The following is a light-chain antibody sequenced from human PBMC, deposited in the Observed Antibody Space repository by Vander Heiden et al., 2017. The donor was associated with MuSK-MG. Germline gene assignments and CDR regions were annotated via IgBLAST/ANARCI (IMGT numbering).Light chain of an antibody. CDR3: QQSDSTPPT. J-gene: IGKJ1*01. CDR2: AAS. Sequence: DIQMTQTPSSLSASVAHRLTITCRASQSISSYLNWYQQKPGKAPKLLIYAASSLQSGVPSRFSGSGSGTDFTLTISSLQPEDFATYYCQQSDSTPPTFGQGTKLEIK. V-gene: IGKV1-39*01. CDR1: QSISSY.